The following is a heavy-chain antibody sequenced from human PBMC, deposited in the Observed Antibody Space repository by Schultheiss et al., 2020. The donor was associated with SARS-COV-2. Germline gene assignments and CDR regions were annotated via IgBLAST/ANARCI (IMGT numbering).Heavy chain of an antibody. Sequence: GGSLRLSCAASGFTFSSYGMHWVRQAPGKGLEWVAVIWYDGSNKYYADSVKGRFTISRDNSKNTLYLQMNSLRAEDTAVYYCAKDGGAVAGDYWGQGTLVTGSS. V-gene: IGHV3-30*02. CDR1: GFTFSSYG. J-gene: IGHJ4*02. CDR2: IWYDGSNK. CDR3: AKDGGAVAGDY. D-gene: IGHD6-19*01.